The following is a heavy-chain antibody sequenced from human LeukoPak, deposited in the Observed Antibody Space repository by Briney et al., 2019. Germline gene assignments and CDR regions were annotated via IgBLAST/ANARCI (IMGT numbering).Heavy chain of an antibody. D-gene: IGHD3-10*01. V-gene: IGHV3-69-1*02. CDR1: GFSFSDFY. CDR2: IATDGTI. J-gene: IGHJ4*02. Sequence: GGSLTFSCPASGFSFSDFYMNWVRQAAGKGLEWVSFIATDGTIYDANSVKGRFTLSRDNAKISLYLQMSSLSAEETAVYYCARDSGCYWSFDYWGQGTLVTVSS. CDR3: ARDSGCYWSFDY.